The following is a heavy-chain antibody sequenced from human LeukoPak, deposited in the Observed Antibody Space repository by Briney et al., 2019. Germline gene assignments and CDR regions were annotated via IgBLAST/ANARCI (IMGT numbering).Heavy chain of an antibody. CDR3: AKDPRGVGAARQFDY. Sequence: GGSLRLSCAASGFTFSSYWMSWVRQAPGKGLEWVSAISGSGGSTYYADSVKGRFTISRDNSKNTLYLQMNSLRAEDTAVYYCAKDPRGVGAARQFDYWGQGTLVTVSS. V-gene: IGHV3-23*01. CDR2: ISGSGGST. J-gene: IGHJ4*02. D-gene: IGHD1-26*01. CDR1: GFTFSSYW.